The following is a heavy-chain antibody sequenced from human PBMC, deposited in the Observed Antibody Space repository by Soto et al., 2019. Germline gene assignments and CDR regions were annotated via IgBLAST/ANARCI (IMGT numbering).Heavy chain of an antibody. Sequence: PSETLSLTCSFSGASVTSDSYYWSWIRQHPGKGLEWIGYISHTGSAFYNPSLKSRVSISIDTSTDKFYLRLSSLTAADTAVYYCARWELRDFDSWGPGTLVTVS. CDR2: ISHTGSA. CDR3: ARWELRDFDS. V-gene: IGHV4-31*03. J-gene: IGHJ4*02. D-gene: IGHD1-7*01. CDR1: GASVTSDSYY.